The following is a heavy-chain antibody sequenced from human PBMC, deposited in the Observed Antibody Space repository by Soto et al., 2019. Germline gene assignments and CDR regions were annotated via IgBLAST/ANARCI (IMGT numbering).Heavy chain of an antibody. D-gene: IGHD3-22*01. CDR3: ATRGHYYDSSGYEIDY. V-gene: IGHV1-69*13. CDR1: GGTFSSYA. J-gene: IGHJ4*02. Sequence: GASVKVSCKASGGTFSSYANSWVRQAPGQGLEWMGGIIPIFGTANYAQKFQGRVTITADESTSTAYMELSSLRSEDTAVYYCATRGHYYDSSGYEIDYWGQGTLVTVSS. CDR2: IIPIFGTA.